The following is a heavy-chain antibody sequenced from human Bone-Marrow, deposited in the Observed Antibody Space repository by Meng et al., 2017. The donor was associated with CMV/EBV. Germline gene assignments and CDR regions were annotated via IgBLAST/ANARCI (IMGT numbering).Heavy chain of an antibody. CDR3: ARDGVVVPAADVVWFDP. V-gene: IGHV3-21*01. D-gene: IGHD2-2*01. Sequence: GESLKISCAASGFTFSSYSMNWVRQAPGKGLEWVSSISSSSSYIYYADSVKGRFTISRDNAKNSLYPQMNSLRAEDTAVYYCARDGVVVPAADVVWFDPWGQGTLVTVSS. CDR1: GFTFSSYS. CDR2: ISSSSSYI. J-gene: IGHJ5*02.